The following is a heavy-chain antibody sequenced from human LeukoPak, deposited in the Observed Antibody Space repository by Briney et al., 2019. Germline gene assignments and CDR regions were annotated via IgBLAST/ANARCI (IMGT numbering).Heavy chain of an antibody. Sequence: GSLRLSCAAPGFTFWSYAMSWVRPASGKGLGWVSAISGSGGSTYYADSVKGRFTISRDNSKNTLYLQMNSLRAEDTAVYYCAKGPYSGSPNPFDYWGQGTLVTVSS. CDR3: AKGPYSGSPNPFDY. V-gene: IGHV3-23*01. D-gene: IGHD1-26*01. CDR1: GFTFWSYA. J-gene: IGHJ4*02. CDR2: ISGSGGST.